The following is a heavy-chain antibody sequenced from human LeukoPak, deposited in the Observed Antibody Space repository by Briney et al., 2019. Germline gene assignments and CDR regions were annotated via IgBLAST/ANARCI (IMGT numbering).Heavy chain of an antibody. CDR2: INTDGSST. CDR3: ARGHIVVGYYYYMDV. CDR1: GFTVSSNY. J-gene: IGHJ6*03. D-gene: IGHD2-15*01. V-gene: IGHV3-74*01. Sequence: GGSLRLSCAVSGFTVSSNYISWVRQAPGKGLVWVSRINTDGSSTNYADSVKGRFTISRDNAKNTLYLQMNSLRAEDTAVYYCARGHIVVGYYYYMDVWGKGTTVTVSS.